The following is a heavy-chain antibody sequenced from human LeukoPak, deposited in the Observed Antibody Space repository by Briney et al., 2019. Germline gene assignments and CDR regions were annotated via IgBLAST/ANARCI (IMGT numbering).Heavy chain of an antibody. CDR2: IYSDRRT. D-gene: IGHD2-21*02. J-gene: IGHJ3*02. Sequence: GGSLRLSCAASGFSVRGHYMSWVRQAPGKGLEWVAVIYSDRRTHYGDSVKGRFTISRDNSNNTLHLQMNSLRGEDTAVYYCARCGSDYDGGAFDIWGQGTVVTVSS. V-gene: IGHV3-53*01. CDR3: ARCGSDYDGGAFDI. CDR1: GFSVRGHY.